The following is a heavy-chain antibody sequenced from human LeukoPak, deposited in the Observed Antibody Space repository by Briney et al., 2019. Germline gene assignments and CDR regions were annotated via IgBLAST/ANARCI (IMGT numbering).Heavy chain of an antibody. CDR1: GGTFSSYA. J-gene: IGHJ5*02. Sequence: GASVKVSSKASGGTFSSYAISWVRQAPGQGLEWMGGIIPIFGTANYAQKFQGRVTITADESTSTAYMELSSLRSEDTAVYYCVYGSGSPGWFDPWGQGTLVTVSS. V-gene: IGHV1-69*13. CDR2: IIPIFGTA. CDR3: VYGSGSPGWFDP. D-gene: IGHD3-10*01.